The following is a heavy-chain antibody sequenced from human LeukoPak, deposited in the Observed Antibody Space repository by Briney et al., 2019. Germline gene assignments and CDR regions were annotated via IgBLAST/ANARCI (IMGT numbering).Heavy chain of an antibody. CDR1: GFTFSSYA. CDR3: ARHTYYYGSGSYGMDV. Sequence: GGSLRLSCAASGFTFSSYAMRWVRQAPDKGLGWVAVISYDGINKYYPDSMKGRFNISRDNSNNTLYLQMNSLRAEDTAVYYCARHTYYYGSGSYGMDVWGQGSTLSVSS. CDR2: ISYDGINK. V-gene: IGHV3-30-3*01. J-gene: IGHJ6*02. D-gene: IGHD3-10*01.